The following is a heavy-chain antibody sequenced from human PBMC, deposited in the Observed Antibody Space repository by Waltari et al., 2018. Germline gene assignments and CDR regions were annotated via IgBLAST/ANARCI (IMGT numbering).Heavy chain of an antibody. Sequence: QVQLWESGPGLVKPSETLSLTCTVSGDSISSYYWNWIRQAPGKGLEWIGYIYYSGTTRYNPSLKSPVTISVDTSKNQFSLKVTSVTAADTAVYYCAGVLSGTSNPYFYYGMDVWGQGTTVTVSS. J-gene: IGHJ6*02. CDR1: GDSISSYY. CDR3: AGVLSGTSNPYFYYGMDV. V-gene: IGHV4-59*01. D-gene: IGHD1-26*01. CDR2: IYYSGTT.